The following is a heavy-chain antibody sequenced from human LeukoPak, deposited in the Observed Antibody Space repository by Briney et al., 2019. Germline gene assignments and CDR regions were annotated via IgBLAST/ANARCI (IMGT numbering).Heavy chain of an antibody. CDR3: ATDRNSGKYYDY. D-gene: IGHD1-26*01. V-gene: IGHV3-33*01. J-gene: IGHJ4*02. Sequence: GGSLRLSCEASGFVLSSYGMHWVRQTPGKGLEWVAVIYYDGSNQYYVDSVKGRFTVSRDNAKNTLYLQMDSLRAEDTAVYYCATDRNSGKYYDYWGQGTLVTVSS. CDR2: IYYDGSNQ. CDR1: GFVLSSYG.